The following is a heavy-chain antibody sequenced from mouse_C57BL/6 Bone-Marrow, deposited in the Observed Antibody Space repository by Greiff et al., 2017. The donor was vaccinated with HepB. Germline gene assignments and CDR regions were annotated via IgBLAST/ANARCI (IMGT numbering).Heavy chain of an antibody. CDR1: GFTFTGYW. J-gene: IGHJ3*01. D-gene: IGHD6-1*01. CDR2: IDPSDSYT. CDR3: ARQGLSWFAY. Sequence: QVQLQQSGAELVMPGASVKLSCKASGFTFTGYWMHWVKQRPGQGLEWIGKIDPSDSYTNYNQKFKGKSTLTVAKSSSTAYMQLSSLTSEDSAVYYCARQGLSWFAYWGQGTLVTVSA. V-gene: IGHV1-69*01.